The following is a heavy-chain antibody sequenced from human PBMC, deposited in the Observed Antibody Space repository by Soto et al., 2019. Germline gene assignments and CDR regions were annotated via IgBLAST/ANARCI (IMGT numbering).Heavy chain of an antibody. CDR3: ARGRYYYGMDV. CDR2: MNPNSGNT. CDR1: GGTFSTYT. Sequence: ASVKVSCKASGGTFSTYTITWVRQATGQGLEWMGWMNPNSGNTGYAQKFQGRVTMTRNTSISTAYMELSSLRSEDTAVYYCARGRYYYGMDVWGQGTTVTVSS. V-gene: IGHV1-8*02. J-gene: IGHJ6*02.